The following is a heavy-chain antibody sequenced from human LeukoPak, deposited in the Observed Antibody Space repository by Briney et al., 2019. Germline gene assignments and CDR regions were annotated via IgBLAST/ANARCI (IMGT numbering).Heavy chain of an antibody. V-gene: IGHV4-34*01. D-gene: IGHD3-9*01. Sequence: SETLSLTCAVYGGSFSGYYWSWIRQPPGKGLEWIGEINHSGSTNYNPSLKSRVTISVDTSKNQFSLRLSSVTAADTAVYYCARAAEWNYDILTGYYNYWFDPWGKGTTVTISS. CDR2: INHSGST. J-gene: IGHJ6*04. CDR3: ARAAEWNYDILTGYYNYWFDP. CDR1: GGSFSGYY.